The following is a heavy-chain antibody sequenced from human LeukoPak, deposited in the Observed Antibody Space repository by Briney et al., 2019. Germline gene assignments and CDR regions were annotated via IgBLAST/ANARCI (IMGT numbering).Heavy chain of an antibody. CDR2: IKEDGGEG. D-gene: IGHD6-13*01. V-gene: IGHV3-7*01. Sequence: PGGSLRLSCAASGFTFSSYWMTWVRQAPGKGLEWVANIKEDGGEGYYVDSVKGRFTISRDSAKNSLFLQMSSLRAEDTAVYYCARVQDGSSWYEYFQHWGQGTLVTVSS. J-gene: IGHJ1*01. CDR1: GFTFSSYW. CDR3: ARVQDGSSWYEYFQH.